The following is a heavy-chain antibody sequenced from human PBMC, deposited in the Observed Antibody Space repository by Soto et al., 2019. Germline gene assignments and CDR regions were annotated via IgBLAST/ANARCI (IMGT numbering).Heavy chain of an antibody. J-gene: IGHJ4*02. Sequence: SETLSLTCTVSGGSISSYYWSWIRQPPGKGLEWIGYIYYSGSTNYNPSLKSRVTISVDTSKNQFSLKLSSVTAADTAVYYCARSQEMATRPFDYWGQGTLVTVSS. CDR3: ARSQEMATRPFDY. D-gene: IGHD5-12*01. CDR2: IYYSGST. V-gene: IGHV4-59*01. CDR1: GGSISSYY.